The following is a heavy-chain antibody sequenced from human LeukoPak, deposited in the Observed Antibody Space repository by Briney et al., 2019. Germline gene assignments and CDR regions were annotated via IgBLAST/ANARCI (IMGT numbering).Heavy chain of an antibody. CDR1: GGSISSYY. CDR3: ARGGGSSLTYYYYYMDV. Sequence: SETLSLTCTVSGGSISSYYWSWIRQPPGEGLEWIGYIYYSGSTNYNPSLKSRVTISVDTSKNQFSLKLSSVTAADTAVYYCARGGGSSLTYYYYYMDVWGKGTTVTVSS. J-gene: IGHJ6*03. V-gene: IGHV4-59*01. CDR2: IYYSGST. D-gene: IGHD6-6*01.